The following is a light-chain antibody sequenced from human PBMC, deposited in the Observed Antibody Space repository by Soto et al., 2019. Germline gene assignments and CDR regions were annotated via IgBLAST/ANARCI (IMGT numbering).Light chain of an antibody. J-gene: IGKJ1*01. CDR2: GAS. CDR1: QSINSN. CDR3: QPRSDWPQT. Sequence: EVLITQSPATLSVSPGDRATLSCRASQSINSNLAWYQQQPGQAPRLLIYGASTRATAVTDRFSGSGSGTDFTLTISSLEPEDFAVYYCQPRSDWPQTVGQGTKVDIK. V-gene: IGKV3-15*01.